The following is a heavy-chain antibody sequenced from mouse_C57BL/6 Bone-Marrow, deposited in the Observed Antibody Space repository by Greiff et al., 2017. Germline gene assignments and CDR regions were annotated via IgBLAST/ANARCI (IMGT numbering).Heavy chain of an antibody. V-gene: IGHV1-26*01. Sequence: EVQLQQSGPELVKPGASVKISCKASGYTFTDYYMNWVKQSHGKSLEWIGDINPNNGGTSYNQKFKGKATLTVDKSSSTAYMELRSLTSKDSAFYYCARDYYGSSEYYFDYWGQGTTLTVSS. J-gene: IGHJ2*01. CDR2: INPNNGGT. CDR1: GYTFTDYY. CDR3: ARDYYGSSEYYFDY. D-gene: IGHD1-1*01.